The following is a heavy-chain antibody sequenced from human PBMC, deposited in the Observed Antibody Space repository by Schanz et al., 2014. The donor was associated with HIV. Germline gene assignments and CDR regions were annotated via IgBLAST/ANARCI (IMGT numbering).Heavy chain of an antibody. D-gene: IGHD3-3*01. CDR3: AKDGRANYDFWSGYYTFNWFDP. CDR2: ISYDGSNK. CDR1: GFTFSTYG. J-gene: IGHJ5*02. V-gene: IGHV3-30*18. Sequence: QVQLVESGGGVVQPGRSLRLSCAASGFTFSTYGMHWVRQGPGKGLEWVTVISYDGSNKYYTDSVKGRFTISRDNSKNTLYLQMNSLRAEDTAVYYCAKDGRANYDFWSGYYTFNWFDPWGQGTLVTVSS.